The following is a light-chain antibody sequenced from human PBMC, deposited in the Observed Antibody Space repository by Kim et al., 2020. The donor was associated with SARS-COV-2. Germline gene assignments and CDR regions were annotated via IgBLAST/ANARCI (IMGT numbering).Light chain of an antibody. Sequence: EIVMTQSPAIVSVSPGERATLFCRASQSVGNNLAWYQQRPGQARRLLVYSASTRANGVPARFSGSGSGTEFTLTIVSLQSEDFAFYYYRQYGAWPANFGQGTKLEIK. J-gene: IGKJ1*01. CDR1: QSVGNN. V-gene: IGKV3D-15*01. CDR2: SAS. CDR3: RQYGAWPAN.